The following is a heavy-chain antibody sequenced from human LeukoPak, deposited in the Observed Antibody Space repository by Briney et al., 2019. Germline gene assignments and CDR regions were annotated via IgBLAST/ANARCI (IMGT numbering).Heavy chain of an antibody. Sequence: RASVKVSCKASGGTFNTSPLSWLRQAPGQGPEWMGGIIPFFGTANYAQKFQDRVTITADASSSTAYMELSSLRSEDTAVYYCARERITGTMGPFDYWGQGTLVTVSS. CDR3: ARERITGTMGPFDY. J-gene: IGHJ4*02. CDR1: GGTFNTSP. CDR2: IIPFFGTA. V-gene: IGHV1-69*13. D-gene: IGHD1-7*01.